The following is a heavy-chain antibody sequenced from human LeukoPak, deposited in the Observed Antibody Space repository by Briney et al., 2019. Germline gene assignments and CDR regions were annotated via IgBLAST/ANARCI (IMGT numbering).Heavy chain of an antibody. CDR1: GGSISSSSYY. D-gene: IGHD2-2*01. CDR2: IYYSGST. J-gene: IGHJ4*02. CDR3: AGYQLLWMWN. Sequence: PSETLSLTCAVSGGSISSSSYYWGWIRQPPGKGLEWIGSIYYSGSTYYNPSLKSRVTISVDTSKNQFSLKLSSVTAADTAVYYCAGYQLLWMWNWGQGTLVTVSS. V-gene: IGHV4-39*07.